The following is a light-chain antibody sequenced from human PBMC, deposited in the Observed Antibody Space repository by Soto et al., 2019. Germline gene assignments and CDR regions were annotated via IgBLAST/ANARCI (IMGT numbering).Light chain of an antibody. CDR3: QQRSNWA. J-gene: IGKJ5*01. Sequence: EIVLTQSPATLSLSPGERATLSCRASQSVSSYLAWYQQKPGQAPRLLIYDASSRATDIPARFSGSGSGTDFTLTISRLEPEDFAVYYCQQRSNWAFGQGTRLEI. CDR2: DAS. CDR1: QSVSSY. V-gene: IGKV3-11*01.